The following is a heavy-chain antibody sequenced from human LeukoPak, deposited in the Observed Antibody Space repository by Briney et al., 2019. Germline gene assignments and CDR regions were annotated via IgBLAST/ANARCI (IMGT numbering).Heavy chain of an antibody. CDR1: GFTFSSHW. J-gene: IGHJ4*02. CDR3: ARGPPYGSGSYYPGDY. CDR2: IKSDGSST. Sequence: GGSLRLSCAASGFTFSSHWMHWVRQAPGKGLVWVSRIKSDGSSTSYADSVKGRFTISRDNAKNTLYLQMNSLRAEDTAVYYCARGPPYGSGSYYPGDYWGQGTLVTVSS. D-gene: IGHD3-10*01. V-gene: IGHV3-74*01.